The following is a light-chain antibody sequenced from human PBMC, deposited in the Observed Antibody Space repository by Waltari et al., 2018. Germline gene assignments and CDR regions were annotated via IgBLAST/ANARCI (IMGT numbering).Light chain of an antibody. CDR3: QQYHESPPIT. Sequence: EIVMTQSPATLSVSLGEGATLSCSASQSISSQLAWYQQIPGQAPRLLIYGASTRATGIPARFSCSGSGTEFTLTISSLQSEDFAVYFCQQYHESPPITFGPGTKVDIK. J-gene: IGKJ3*01. CDR1: QSISSQ. V-gene: IGKV3-15*01. CDR2: GAS.